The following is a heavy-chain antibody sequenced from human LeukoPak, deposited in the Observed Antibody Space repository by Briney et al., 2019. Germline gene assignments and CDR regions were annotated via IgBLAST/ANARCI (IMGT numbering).Heavy chain of an antibody. Sequence: PETLSLTCTVSGGSISSYYWSWIRQPPGKGLEWIGYIQYSGSTSYNPSLKSRVTISVDTSKNQFSLKLSSVTAADSAVYSCARYGGTYFDTWGQGTMVTVSS. CDR1: GGSISSYY. CDR2: IQYSGST. D-gene: IGHD3-10*01. CDR3: ARYGGTYFDT. V-gene: IGHV4-59*08. J-gene: IGHJ3*02.